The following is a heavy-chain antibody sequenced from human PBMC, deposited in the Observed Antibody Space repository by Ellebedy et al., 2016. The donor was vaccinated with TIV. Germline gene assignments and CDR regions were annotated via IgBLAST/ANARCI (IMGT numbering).Heavy chain of an antibody. D-gene: IGHD6-19*01. Sequence: GESLKISCKGSGYSFTSYWIGWVRQMPGKGLEWMGIIYPDDSDTRYSPSFQGQVTISADKSINTAYLQWSSLKASDTAMYYCARPHAVAAPDAFDIWGQGTMVTVSS. CDR1: GYSFTSYW. CDR2: IYPDDSDT. V-gene: IGHV5-51*01. CDR3: ARPHAVAAPDAFDI. J-gene: IGHJ3*02.